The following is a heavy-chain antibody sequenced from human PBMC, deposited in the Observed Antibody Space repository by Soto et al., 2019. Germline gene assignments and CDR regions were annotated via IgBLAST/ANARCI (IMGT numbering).Heavy chain of an antibody. Sequence: PGGSLRLSCAASGFTLSSYAMSWVRQAPGKGLEWVSTINDSGGSTYYADSVKGRVTISRDNSKNTLYLQMSSLRAEDTAVYYCPKDPHSIGWSYNWFDPWGQGSLVTVSS. D-gene: IGHD6-19*01. CDR2: INDSGGST. J-gene: IGHJ5*02. V-gene: IGHV3-23*01. CDR1: GFTLSSYA. CDR3: PKDPHSIGWSYNWFDP.